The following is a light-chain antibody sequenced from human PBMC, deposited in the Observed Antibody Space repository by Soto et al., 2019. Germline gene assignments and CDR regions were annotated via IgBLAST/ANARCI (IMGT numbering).Light chain of an antibody. CDR2: SAS. V-gene: IGKV1-12*01. Sequence: DIQMTQSPSSVSASVGDRVTITCRASQEISNWLGWYQQKPGQAPKLLIYSASSLQSGVPSRFSGSGSGTEFSLTISSLQPEDFATYYCQQANSFPLTFGGGTKVDIK. CDR1: QEISNW. J-gene: IGKJ4*01. CDR3: QQANSFPLT.